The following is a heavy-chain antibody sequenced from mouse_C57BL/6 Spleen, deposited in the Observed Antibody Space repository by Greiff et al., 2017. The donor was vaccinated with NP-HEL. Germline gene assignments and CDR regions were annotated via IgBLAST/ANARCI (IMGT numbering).Heavy chain of an antibody. J-gene: IGHJ2*01. CDR3: ARYDGSFDY. V-gene: IGHV1-54*01. D-gene: IGHD2-3*01. Sequence: QVQLKQSGAELVRPGTSVKVSCKASGYAFTNYLIEWVKQRPGQGLEWIGVINPGSGGTNYNEKFKGKATLTADKSSSTAYMQLSSLTSEDSAVYFCARYDGSFDYWGQGTTLTVSS. CDR2: INPGSGGT. CDR1: GYAFTNYL.